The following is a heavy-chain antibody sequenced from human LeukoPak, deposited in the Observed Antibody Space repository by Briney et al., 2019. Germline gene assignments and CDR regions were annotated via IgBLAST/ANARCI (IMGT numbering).Heavy chain of an antibody. J-gene: IGHJ4*02. Sequence: GGSLRLSCAASEFTVSSNYMTWVRQAPGKGLEWVSIISSGGNTYYADSVKGRFTISRDISKHTLYLQMNSLRAEDTAVYYCARGDSSGYAFDYWGQGTLVTVSS. CDR3: ARGDSSGYAFDY. D-gene: IGHD3-22*01. V-gene: IGHV3-53*01. CDR2: ISSGGNT. CDR1: EFTVSSNY.